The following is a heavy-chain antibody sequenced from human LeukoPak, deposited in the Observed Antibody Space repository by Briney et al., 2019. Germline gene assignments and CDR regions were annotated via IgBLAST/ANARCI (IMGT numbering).Heavy chain of an antibody. V-gene: IGHV3-23*01. J-gene: IGHJ4*02. D-gene: IGHD3-9*01. CDR3: AKVGGGGQSEDYDILTGYFIPPDPFDY. CDR2: ISGSGGST. Sequence: GGSLRLSCAASGLTVSSSYLNWVRQAPGKGLEWVSAISGSGGSTYYADSVKGRFTISRDNSKNTLYLQMNSLRAEDTAVYYCAKVGGGGQSEDYDILTGYFIPPDPFDYWGQGTLVTVSS. CDR1: GLTVSSSY.